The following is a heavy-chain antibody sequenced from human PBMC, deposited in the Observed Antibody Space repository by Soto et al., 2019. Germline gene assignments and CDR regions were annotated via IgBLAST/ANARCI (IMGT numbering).Heavy chain of an antibody. D-gene: IGHD6-13*01. V-gene: IGHV1-3*01. CDR2: INAGNGNT. CDR1: GYTFTSYA. Sequence: QVQLVQSGAEVKKPGASVKVSCQASGYTFTSYAMHWVRQAPGQRLEWMGWINAGNGNTKYSQKFQGRVTITRDTSASTAYMELSSLRSEDTAVYYCARGSSSWYATEDYWGQGTLVTVSS. J-gene: IGHJ4*02. CDR3: ARGSSSWYATEDY.